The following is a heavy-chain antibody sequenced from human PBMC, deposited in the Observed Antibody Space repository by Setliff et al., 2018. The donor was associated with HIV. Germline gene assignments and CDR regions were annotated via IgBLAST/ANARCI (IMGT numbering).Heavy chain of an antibody. J-gene: IGHJ3*02. CDR2: IYYSGST. Sequence: LSLTCTVSGGSISSGGYYWSLIRQHPGKGLEWIGYIYYSGSTYYNPSLKSRVTISVDTSKNQFSLKLSSVTAADTAVYYCARSYDSSGYYYLDAFDIWGQGTMVTVSS. D-gene: IGHD3-22*01. CDR3: ARSYDSSGYYYLDAFDI. V-gene: IGHV4-31*03. CDR1: GGSISSGGYY.